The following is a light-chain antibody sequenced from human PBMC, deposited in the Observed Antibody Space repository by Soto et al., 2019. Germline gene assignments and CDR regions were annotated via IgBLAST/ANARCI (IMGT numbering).Light chain of an antibody. CDR1: SSDVGGYNY. J-gene: IGLJ2*01. Sequence: QSVLTQPRSVSGSPGQSVTISCTGTSSDVGGYNYVSWYQQHPDKVPKLMIYDVIKRPSGVPDRFSGSKSGNTASLTISGLQAEDEADYYCCSYTGSDVVFGGGTKLTVL. V-gene: IGLV2-11*01. CDR2: DVI. CDR3: CSYTGSDVV.